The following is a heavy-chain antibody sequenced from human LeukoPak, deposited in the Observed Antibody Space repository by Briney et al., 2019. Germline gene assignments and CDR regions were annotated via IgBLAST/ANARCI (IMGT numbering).Heavy chain of an antibody. J-gene: IGHJ4*02. CDR3: ARGTRGFTYGLDY. CDR1: GFTFSSYA. D-gene: IGHD5-18*01. CDR2: ISGSGGST. Sequence: GGSLRLSCAASGFTFSSYAMSWVRQAPGKGLEWVSAISGSGGSTYYADSVKGRFTISRDSAENSLYLQMSSLRVEDTALYYCARGTRGFTYGLDYWGQGTLVTVSS. V-gene: IGHV3-23*01.